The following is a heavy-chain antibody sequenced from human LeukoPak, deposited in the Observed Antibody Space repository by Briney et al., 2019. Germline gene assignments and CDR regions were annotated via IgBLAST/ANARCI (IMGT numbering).Heavy chain of an antibody. J-gene: IGHJ3*02. D-gene: IGHD5-24*01. Sequence: PSETLSLTCTVSGGSISSGSYYWSWIRQPAGKGLEWIGRIYTSGSTNYNPSLKSRVTMSVDTSKNQFSLKLSSVTAADTAVYYCARVGADRWGAFDIWGQGTMVTVSS. CDR3: ARVGADRWGAFDI. CDR1: GGSISSGSYY. CDR2: IYTSGST. V-gene: IGHV4-61*02.